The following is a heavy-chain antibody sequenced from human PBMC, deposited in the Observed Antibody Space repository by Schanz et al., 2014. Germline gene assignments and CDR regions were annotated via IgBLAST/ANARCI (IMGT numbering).Heavy chain of an antibody. D-gene: IGHD6-6*01. J-gene: IGHJ4*02. V-gene: IGHV4-31*03. CDR3: ARDRLAAQGIDS. Sequence: QVQLQESGPGAVKPSQTLFLTCTVSGVSINSDAFYWTWIRQHPGKGLEWVGYIYYSGGTYYSPSRKRRVSISLDTSKNQFSLNRSSVTAADTAVYYCARDRLAAQGIDSWGQGTLVTVSS. CDR1: GVSINSDAFY. CDR2: IYYSGGT.